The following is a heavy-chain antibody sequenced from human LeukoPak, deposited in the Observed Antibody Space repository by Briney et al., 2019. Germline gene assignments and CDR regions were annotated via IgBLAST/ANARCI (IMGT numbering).Heavy chain of an antibody. Sequence: GRSLRLSCAASGFTFDDYAMHWVRQAPGKGLEWVSSISSSSSYIYYADSVKGRFTISRDNAKNSLYLQIESLRAEDTAVYYCARATRGDKGYSGSYEDYWGQGTLVTVSS. CDR2: ISSSSSYI. CDR3: ARATRGDKGYSGSYEDY. J-gene: IGHJ4*02. D-gene: IGHD1-26*01. V-gene: IGHV3-21*01. CDR1: GFTFDDYA.